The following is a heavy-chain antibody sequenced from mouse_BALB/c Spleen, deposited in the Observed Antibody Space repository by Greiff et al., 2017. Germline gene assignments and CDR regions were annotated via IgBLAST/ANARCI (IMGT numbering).Heavy chain of an antibody. CDR3: ARPITTVVEGYFDY. Sequence: EVQLVESGGGLVKPGGSLKLSCAASGFTFSSYAMSWVRQTPEKRLEWVASISSGGSTYYPDSVKGRFTISRDNARNILYLQMSSLRSEDTAMYYCARPITTVVEGYFDYWGQGTTLTVSS. J-gene: IGHJ2*01. CDR1: GFTFSSYA. CDR2: ISSGGST. V-gene: IGHV5-6-5*01. D-gene: IGHD1-1*01.